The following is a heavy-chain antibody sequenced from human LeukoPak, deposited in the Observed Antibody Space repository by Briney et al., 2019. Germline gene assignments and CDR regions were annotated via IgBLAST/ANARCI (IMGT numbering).Heavy chain of an antibody. V-gene: IGHV5-51*01. CDR1: GYSFSSFW. CDR3: ARLIGAFSESSGYSDY. D-gene: IGHD3-22*01. CDR2: IDPADSDS. J-gene: IGHJ4*02. Sequence: KDGESLKISCKGSGYSFSSFWLGWVRQMPGKGLEWMGLIDPADSDSRYSPSFQGQVIFSVDKPTKTAYLQWSSLKASDTAMYYCARLIGAFSESSGYSDYWGQGTLVTVSS.